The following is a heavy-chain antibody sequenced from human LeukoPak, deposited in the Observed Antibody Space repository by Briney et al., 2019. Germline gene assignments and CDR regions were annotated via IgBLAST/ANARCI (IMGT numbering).Heavy chain of an antibody. CDR1: GYTFTGYY. Sequence: GASVKVSCKASGYTFTGYYMHWVRQAPGQGLEWMGWINPNSGGTNYAQKFQGRVTMTRDTSISTAYMELSRLRSDDTAVYYCASGDCSSTSCYYYYFYMDVWGKGTTVTVSS. V-gene: IGHV1-2*02. CDR2: INPNSGGT. D-gene: IGHD2-2*01. J-gene: IGHJ6*03. CDR3: ASGDCSSTSCYYYYFYMDV.